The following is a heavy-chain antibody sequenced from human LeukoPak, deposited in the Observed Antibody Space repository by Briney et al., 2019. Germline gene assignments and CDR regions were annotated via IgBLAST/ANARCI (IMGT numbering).Heavy chain of an antibody. D-gene: IGHD6-19*01. CDR1: GGSFSGYY. V-gene: IGHV4-34*01. CDR2: INHSGSA. CDR3: ARVGAVAGRRFDY. J-gene: IGHJ4*02. Sequence: SETLCLTCAVYGGSFSGYYWSWIRQPPGKGLECIGEINHSGSANHNASLKSRVTISVDTSKNQFSLKLSSVTAADTAVYYCARVGAVAGRRFDYWGQGTLVAVSS.